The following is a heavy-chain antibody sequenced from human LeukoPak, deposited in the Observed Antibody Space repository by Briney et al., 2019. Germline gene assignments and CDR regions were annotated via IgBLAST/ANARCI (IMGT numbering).Heavy chain of an antibody. J-gene: IGHJ4*02. CDR2: IYSGGST. D-gene: IGHD5-18*01. CDR1: GFTFSSYW. CDR3: ARDGGYSYAKD. Sequence: GGSLRLSCAASGFTFSSYWMSWVRQAPGKGLEWVSVIYSGGSTYYADSVKGRFTISRDNSKNTLYLQMNSLRAEDTAVYYCARDGGYSYAKDWGQGTLVTVSS. V-gene: IGHV3-66*01.